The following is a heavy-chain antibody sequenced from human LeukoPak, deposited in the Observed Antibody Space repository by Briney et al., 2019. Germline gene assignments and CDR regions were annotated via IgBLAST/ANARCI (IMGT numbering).Heavy chain of an antibody. CDR2: IYYSGST. J-gene: IGHJ4*01. Sequence: SETLSLTCTVSGGSISSYYWSWIRQPPGKGLEWIAYIYYSGSTNYNPSLKSRVTISVDTSKNQFSLKLSSVPAADPAVAYFLGHAWSYPYFAYWGQEPWSPSPQ. V-gene: IGHV4-59*01. CDR1: GGSISSYY. CDR3: LGHAWSYPYFAY. D-gene: IGHD1-26*01.